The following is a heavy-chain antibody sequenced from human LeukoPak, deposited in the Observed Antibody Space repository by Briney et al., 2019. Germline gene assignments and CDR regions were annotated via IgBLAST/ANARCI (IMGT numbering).Heavy chain of an antibody. D-gene: IGHD5-24*01. V-gene: IGHV3-11*01. CDR1: GLTFSDYY. CDR3: ARDILGRDGYRYYDY. J-gene: IGHJ4*02. Sequence: GGSLRLSCAASGLTFSDYYMSWIRQAPGKGLEWISYIISSGSTMYYADSVKGRFTISRDNAKNSLYLQMNSLRAEDTAVYYCARDILGRDGYRYYDYWGQGTLVTVSS. CDR2: IISSGSTM.